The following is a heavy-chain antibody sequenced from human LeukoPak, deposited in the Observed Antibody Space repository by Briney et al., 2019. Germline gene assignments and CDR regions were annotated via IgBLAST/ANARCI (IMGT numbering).Heavy chain of an antibody. V-gene: IGHV4-59*01. Sequence: SETLSLTCTVSGGSISTYYWSWIRQPPGKGLEWIGYIYYSGSTNYIPSLQSRVTISIDTSKNQFSLKLSSVTAADTAVYYCARAIYSSDWYPFDYWGQGTLVTVSS. CDR3: ARAIYSSDWYPFDY. J-gene: IGHJ4*02. CDR1: GGSISTYY. D-gene: IGHD6-19*01. CDR2: IYYSGST.